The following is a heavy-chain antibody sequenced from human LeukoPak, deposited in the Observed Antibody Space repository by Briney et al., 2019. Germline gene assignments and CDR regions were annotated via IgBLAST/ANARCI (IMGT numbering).Heavy chain of an antibody. Sequence: SETLSLTCTVSGDSISSYYWSWIRQPPGKGLEWIGYIYYSGSTDYNPPLKSRVTISVDTSKNHFSLKLSSVTAADTAVYYCARDSGMATIDYWGQGTLVTVSS. CDR3: ARDSGMATIDY. J-gene: IGHJ4*02. D-gene: IGHD5-24*01. CDR2: IYYSGST. CDR1: GDSISSYY. V-gene: IGHV4-59*01.